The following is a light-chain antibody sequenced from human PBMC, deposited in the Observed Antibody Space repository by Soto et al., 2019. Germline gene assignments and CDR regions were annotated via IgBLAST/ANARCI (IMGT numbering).Light chain of an antibody. CDR3: QQDNHWTSIT. V-gene: IGKV3-15*01. CDR2: GAS. Sequence: DIVMTQSPATLSVSPGERAILSCSASQSIRTNVAWYQQRPGQAPRLIMYGASTRATDIPARFSGSGSVTEFTPTITGLQSADCAIYYCQQDNHWTSITFGQGTRLEF. CDR1: QSIRTN. J-gene: IGKJ5*01.